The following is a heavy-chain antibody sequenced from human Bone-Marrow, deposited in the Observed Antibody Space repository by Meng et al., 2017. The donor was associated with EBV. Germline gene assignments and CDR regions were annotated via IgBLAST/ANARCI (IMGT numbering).Heavy chain of an antibody. Sequence: QVQLVQPGARVKKPWPSVKVSCKTSGGTFSSDPISWVRQAPGQGLGWLGGLIPMSGAPYYAQNLQGSVTITADDSTSTHYMELSNLRSEDTAMYYCASESGRGFTPDYWGQGTLVTVSS. V-gene: IGHV1-69*01. CDR3: ASESGRGFTPDY. CDR1: GGTFSSDP. D-gene: IGHD3-10*01. CDR2: LIPMSGAP. J-gene: IGHJ4*02.